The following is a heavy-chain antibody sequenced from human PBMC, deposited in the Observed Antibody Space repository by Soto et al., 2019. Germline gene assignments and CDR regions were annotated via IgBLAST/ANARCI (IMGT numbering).Heavy chain of an antibody. V-gene: IGHV4-30-4*01. Sequence: QVQLQESGPGLVKPSQTLSLTCTVSGGSISSGDYYWSWIRQPPGKGLEWIGYIYYSGSTYYNPSLRTRVTKLVETSKNQFSLKLSSVTAADTAVYYCARITTIFGVVNRYYYYYGMDVWGQGTTVTVSS. CDR2: IYYSGST. J-gene: IGHJ6*02. CDR1: GGSISSGDYY. D-gene: IGHD3-3*01. CDR3: ARITTIFGVVNRYYYYYGMDV.